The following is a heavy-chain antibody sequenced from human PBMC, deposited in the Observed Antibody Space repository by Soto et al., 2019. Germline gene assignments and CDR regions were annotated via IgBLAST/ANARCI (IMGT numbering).Heavy chain of an antibody. V-gene: IGHV3-48*02. CDR2: ISSNSATR. Sequence: EVQLVESGGGLVQPGGSLRLSCAASGFTFSNYGMNWVRQAPGKGLAWVSYISSNSATRQYADSVKGRFTISRDKAKNSLYLKMNSLGDEDTAVYYCAGGGAARPDYWGQGTLVTVSS. D-gene: IGHD6-6*01. CDR1: GFTFSNYG. CDR3: AGGGAARPDY. J-gene: IGHJ4*02.